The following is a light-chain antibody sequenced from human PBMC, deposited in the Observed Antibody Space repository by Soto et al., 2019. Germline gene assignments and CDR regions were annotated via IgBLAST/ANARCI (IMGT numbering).Light chain of an antibody. Sequence: QSVLTQPASVSGSPGQSITISCTGTSSDVGVYNYVSWYQQHPGKAHKLMIYEVGNRPSGVSNRFSGSKSGNTASLTISGLQAEDEADYYCSSYTSSNTLYVFGTGTKVTV. CDR1: SSDVGVYNY. J-gene: IGLJ1*01. V-gene: IGLV2-14*01. CDR3: SSYTSSNTLYV. CDR2: EVG.